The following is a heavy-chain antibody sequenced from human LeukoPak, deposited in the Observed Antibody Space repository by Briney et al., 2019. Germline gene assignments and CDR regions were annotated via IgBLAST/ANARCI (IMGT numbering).Heavy chain of an antibody. CDR1: GLIVTRDY. V-gene: IGHV3-66*02. J-gene: IGHJ4*02. CDR3: ASLGY. Sequence: GGSLRLSCVVSGLIVTRDYMSWVRQAPGKGLEWVSAIYSGGSTYYADSVKGRFTISRDNSKNTLYLQMNSLRAADTAVYYCASLGYCGQGTLVTVSS. CDR2: IYSGGST.